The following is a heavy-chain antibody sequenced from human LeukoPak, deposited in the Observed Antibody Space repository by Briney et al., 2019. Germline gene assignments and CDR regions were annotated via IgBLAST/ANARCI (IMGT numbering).Heavy chain of an antibody. CDR1: GYTFISYG. CDR2: ISAYNGNT. J-gene: IGHJ4*02. D-gene: IGHD6-19*01. Sequence: GASVKVSCKASGYTFISYGISWVRQAPGQGLEWMGWISAYNGNTNYAQKLQGRVTMTTDTSTSTAYMELRSLRSDDTAVYYCARDRAPWAGIAVAGPDYWGQGTLVTVSS. CDR3: ARDRAPWAGIAVAGPDY. V-gene: IGHV1-18*01.